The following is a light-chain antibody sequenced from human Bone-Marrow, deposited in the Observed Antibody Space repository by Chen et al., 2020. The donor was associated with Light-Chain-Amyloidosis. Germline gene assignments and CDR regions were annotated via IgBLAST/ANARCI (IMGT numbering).Light chain of an antibody. CDR2: EVT. CDR1: SSDVGGDNH. V-gene: IGLV2-14*01. J-gene: IGLJ1*01. CDR3: SSYTITNTLV. Sequence: QSALTQPASVSGSPGQSITISCTGTSSDVGGDNHVSWHQQHPDKAPKLMIYEVTNRFSGSKSDNTASLTISELQTEDEADYFCSSYTITNTLVFGSGTRVTVL.